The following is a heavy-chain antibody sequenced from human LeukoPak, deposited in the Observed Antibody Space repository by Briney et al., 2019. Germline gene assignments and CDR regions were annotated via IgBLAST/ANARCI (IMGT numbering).Heavy chain of an antibody. CDR2: ISAYNGNT. Sequence: ASVKVSCKASGYTFTSYGIGWVRQAPGQGLEWMGWISAYNGNTNYAQKLQGRVTMTTDTSTSTAYMELRSLRSDDTAVYYCARDSYSTSYHWFDPWGQGTLVTVSS. D-gene: IGHD2-2*01. CDR3: ARDSYSTSYHWFDP. V-gene: IGHV1-18*01. J-gene: IGHJ5*02. CDR1: GYTFTSYG.